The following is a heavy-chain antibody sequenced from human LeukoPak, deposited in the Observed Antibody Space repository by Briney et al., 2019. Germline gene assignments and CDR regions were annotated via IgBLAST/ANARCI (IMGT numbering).Heavy chain of an antibody. CDR3: ARSRGTTSWYYYDSSGYYLDY. V-gene: IGHV3-7*01. CDR1: GFTFSSYW. J-gene: IGHJ4*02. Sequence: GGSLRLSCAASGFTFSSYWMSWVRQAPGEGLEWVANIKQDGSEKYYVDSVKGRLTISRDNAKNSLYLQMNSLRAEDTAVYYCARSRGTTSWYYYDSSGYYLDYWGQGTLVTVSS. D-gene: IGHD3-22*01. CDR2: IKQDGSEK.